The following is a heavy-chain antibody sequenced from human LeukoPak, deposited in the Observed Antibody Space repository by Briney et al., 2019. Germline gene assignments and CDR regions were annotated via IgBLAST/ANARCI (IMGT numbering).Heavy chain of an antibody. V-gene: IGHV3-48*01. CDR1: GFTFSSYS. D-gene: IGHD3-16*02. J-gene: IGHJ4*02. CDR3: ARSGLLYDYVWGSYRLDY. CDR2: ISSSSSTI. Sequence: GGSLRLSCAASGFTFSSYSMNWVCQAPGKGLEWVSYISSSSSTIYYADSVKGRFTISRDNAKNSLYLQMNSLRAEDTAVYYCARSGLLYDYVWGSYRLDYWGQGTLVTVSS.